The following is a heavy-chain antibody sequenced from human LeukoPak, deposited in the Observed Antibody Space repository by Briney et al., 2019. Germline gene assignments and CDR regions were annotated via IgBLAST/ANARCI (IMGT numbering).Heavy chain of an antibody. CDR3: ARAMYSGSYYSAFDI. Sequence: PGGSLRLSCAASGFTFSSCSMNWVRQAPGKGLEWVSSISSSSSYIYYADSVKGRFTISRDNAKNSLYLQMNSLRAEDTAMYYCARAMYSGSYYSAFDIWGQGTMVTVSS. D-gene: IGHD1-26*01. V-gene: IGHV3-21*01. J-gene: IGHJ3*02. CDR2: ISSSSSYI. CDR1: GFTFSSCS.